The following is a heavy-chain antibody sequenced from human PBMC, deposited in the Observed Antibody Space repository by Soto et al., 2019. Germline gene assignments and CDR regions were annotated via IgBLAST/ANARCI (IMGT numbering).Heavy chain of an antibody. V-gene: IGHV3-7*01. J-gene: IGHJ6*01. CDR1: GFTFSHYS. D-gene: IGHD2-2*01. CDR3: ARDPSIVLVPAATYYYYYYGMDV. CDR2: IKQDGSEK. Sequence: GGSLRLSCAASGFTFSHYSMNWVRQAPGKGLEWVANIKQDGSEKYYVDSVKGRFTISRDNAKNSLYLQMNSLRAEDTAVYYCARDPSIVLVPAATYYYYYYGMDVCGQGTTVTVSS.